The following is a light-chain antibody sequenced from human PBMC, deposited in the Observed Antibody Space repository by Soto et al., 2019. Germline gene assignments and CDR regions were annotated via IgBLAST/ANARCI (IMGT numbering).Light chain of an antibody. V-gene: IGKV3-20*01. Sequence: ENILTQSPGTLSLSPGEGATLSCRASRGVSANYLAWYQQKPGQAPTLLIYGASIRAAGIPDRFSGSGSGTDFTLTIRRLEPEDFAVYYCQQYGSTPRTFGQGTKVDI. CDR3: QQYGSTPRT. CDR1: RGVSANY. CDR2: GAS. J-gene: IGKJ1*01.